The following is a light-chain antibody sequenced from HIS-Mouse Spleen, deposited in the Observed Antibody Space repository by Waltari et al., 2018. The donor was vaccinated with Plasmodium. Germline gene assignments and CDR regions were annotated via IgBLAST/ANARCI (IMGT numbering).Light chain of an antibody. Sequence: SYELTPPPSVSVSPGQTARITCSGDALPKKSAYWYQQKSGQAPVLVIYEDSKRPSGIPERFSGSSSGAERYLTISSLQSEDEADYYCQTWGTGIHWVFGGGTKLTVL. J-gene: IGLJ3*02. CDR1: ALPKKS. V-gene: IGLV3-10*01. CDR2: EDS. CDR3: QTWGTGIHWV.